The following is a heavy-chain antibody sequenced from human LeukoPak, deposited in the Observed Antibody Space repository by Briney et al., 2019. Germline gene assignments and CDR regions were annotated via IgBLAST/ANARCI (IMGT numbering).Heavy chain of an antibody. V-gene: IGHV3-30*18. J-gene: IGHJ5*02. Sequence: PGRSLRLSCAASGFTFSSYGMHWVRQAPGKGLEWVAVISYDGSNKYYADSVKGRFTISRDNSKNTLYLQMNSLRAEDTALYYCAKGWRMSDPWGQGTLVTVSS. D-gene: IGHD1-1*01. CDR1: GFTFSSYG. CDR3: AKGWRMSDP. CDR2: ISYDGSNK.